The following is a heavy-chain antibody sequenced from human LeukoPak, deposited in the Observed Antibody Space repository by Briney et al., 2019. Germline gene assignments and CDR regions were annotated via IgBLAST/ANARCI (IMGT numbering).Heavy chain of an antibody. V-gene: IGHV3-74*01. CDR2: IYSDGSRT. CDR1: GFTFSSYW. Sequence: GGSLRLSCAASGFTFSSYWTHWVRQGPGKGLVWVSRIYSDGSRTTYADSVKGRFTISGDNAKNTLYLQMNRLRAEDTAVYFCARSGRGGAFDIWGQGTMVTVSS. CDR3: ARSGRGGAFDI. J-gene: IGHJ3*02. D-gene: IGHD1-26*01.